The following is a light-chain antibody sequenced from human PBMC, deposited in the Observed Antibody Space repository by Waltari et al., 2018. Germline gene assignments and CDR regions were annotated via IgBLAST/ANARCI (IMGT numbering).Light chain of an antibody. Sequence: QSVLTQPPSASVTPGQRVTIPCSGRSSTVVSHPVHWYQPIPGTAPKLLIHRDNQRPPGVPDRFSGSKSGASASLAVSGLRSEDEADYYCAVWDDSLGTFVFGTGTQVTVL. J-gene: IGLJ1*01. CDR2: RDN. V-gene: IGLV1-47*01. CDR1: SSTVVSHP. CDR3: AVWDDSLGTFV.